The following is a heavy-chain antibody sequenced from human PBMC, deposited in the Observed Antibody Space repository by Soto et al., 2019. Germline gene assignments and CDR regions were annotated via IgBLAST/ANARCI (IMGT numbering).Heavy chain of an antibody. V-gene: IGHV3-48*02. CDR1: GFTLSSYS. CDR2: ISGSGGTI. J-gene: IGHJ4*02. D-gene: IGHD6-19*01. Sequence: EVQLVESGGGLVQPGGSLRLSCAASGFTLSSYSMHWVRQAPGKGLEWVSYISGSGGTIYYADSVKGRFTISRDNAKNSLSVQMNSLGDEDTAVYFCARETGLRSSGWSYYFDFWGQGTLVTVSS. CDR3: ARETGLRSSGWSYYFDF.